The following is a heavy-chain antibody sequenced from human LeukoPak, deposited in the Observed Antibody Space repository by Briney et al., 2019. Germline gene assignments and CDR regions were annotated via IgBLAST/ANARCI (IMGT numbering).Heavy chain of an antibody. V-gene: IGHV7-4-1*02. CDR3: ARSPDYDFWSGYSYNWFDP. J-gene: IGHJ5*02. D-gene: IGHD3-3*01. Sequence: ASVKVSCKASGGTFSSYAISWVRQAPGQGLEWMGWINTNTGNPTYAQGFTGRFVFSLDTSVSTAYLQISSLKAEDTAVYYCARSPDYDFWSGYSYNWFDPWGQGTLVTVSS. CDR1: GGTFSSYA. CDR2: INTNTGNP.